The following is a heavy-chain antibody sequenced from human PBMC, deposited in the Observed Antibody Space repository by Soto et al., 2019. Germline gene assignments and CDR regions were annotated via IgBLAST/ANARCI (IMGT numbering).Heavy chain of an antibody. D-gene: IGHD6-13*01. V-gene: IGHV4-59*01. CDR1: GGSISSYY. CDR3: ARGEIGIAAADGSFDI. CDR2: IYYSGST. J-gene: IGHJ3*02. Sequence: SETLSLTCTVPGGSISSYYWSWIRQPPGKGLEWIGYIYYSGSTNYNPSLKSRVTISVDTSKNQFSLKLSSVTAADTAVYYCARGEIGIAAADGSFDIWGQGTMVTVSS.